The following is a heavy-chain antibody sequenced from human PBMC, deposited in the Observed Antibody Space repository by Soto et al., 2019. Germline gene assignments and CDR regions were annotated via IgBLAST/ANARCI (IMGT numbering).Heavy chain of an antibody. CDR3: AHRQIGPTPYGMDV. CDR2: IYWDNDK. J-gene: IGHJ6*02. CDR1: GFSLSTSGMG. Sequence: QITLKESGPTLVKPTQTLTLTCTFSGFSLSTSGMGVAWIRQPPGKALEWLGLIYWDNDKHYSPSLKSRLTITMDTSKNQVVLTMTNMDPVDTGTYYCAHRQIGPTPYGMDVWGQGTTVTVSS. V-gene: IGHV2-5*02.